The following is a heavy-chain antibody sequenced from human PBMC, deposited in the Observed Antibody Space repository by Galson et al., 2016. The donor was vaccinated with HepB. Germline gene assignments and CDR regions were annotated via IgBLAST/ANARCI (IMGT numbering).Heavy chain of an antibody. D-gene: IGHD6-19*01. J-gene: IGHJ4*02. CDR1: GFTFSSYD. CDR3: ARGAKSRGWSCYFDY. Sequence: SLRLSCAASGFTFSSYDMYWVRQAPGKGLEWVSFISDGSSYIYYADSVKGRFTISRDNAKNSLYLQMTSLRDEDTALYYCARGAKSRGWSCYFDYWGQGTLVTVSS. V-gene: IGHV3-21*01. CDR2: ISDGSSYI.